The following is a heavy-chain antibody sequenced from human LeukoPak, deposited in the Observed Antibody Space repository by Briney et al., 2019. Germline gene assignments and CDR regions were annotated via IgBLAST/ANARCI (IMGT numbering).Heavy chain of an antibody. CDR3: AREASSGWFDY. D-gene: IGHD6-19*01. CDR2: IYYSGST. Sequence: SETPSLICTGTVGPISSYYWSCIRQPPAKGLEWIGYIYYSGSTNYNPSLKSGVTISLDTSKNQFSLKLSSVTAADTAVYFCAREASSGWFDYWGQGTLVTVSS. CDR1: VGPISSYY. V-gene: IGHV4-59*01. J-gene: IGHJ5*01.